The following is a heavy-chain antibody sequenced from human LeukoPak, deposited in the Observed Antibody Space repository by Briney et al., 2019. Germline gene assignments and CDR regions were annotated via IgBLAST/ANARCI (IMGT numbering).Heavy chain of an antibody. Sequence: GGSLRLSCAASGSTFSSYAMSWVRQAPGKGLEWVSAISGSGGSTCYADSVKGRFTISRDNSKNTLYLQMNSLRAEDTAVYYCAKDVTRSGYFFFDYWGQGTLVTVSS. V-gene: IGHV3-23*01. CDR1: GSTFSSYA. CDR2: ISGSGGST. CDR3: AKDVTRSGYFFFDY. J-gene: IGHJ4*02. D-gene: IGHD3-3*01.